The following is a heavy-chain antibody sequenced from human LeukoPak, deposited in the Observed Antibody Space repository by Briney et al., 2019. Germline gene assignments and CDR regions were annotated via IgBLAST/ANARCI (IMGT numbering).Heavy chain of an antibody. D-gene: IGHD3-22*01. CDR2: ISGSGVSA. CDR3: AKDYSESSGFGSNWFDP. J-gene: IGHJ5*02. V-gene: IGHV3-23*01. Sequence: GGSLRLSCAVSGFTSSTYAMTWVRQAPGKGLEWVSVISGSGVSAFYADSVRGRFTISRDNSKNTLYLQMNSLRAEDTAVYYCAKDYSESSGFGSNWFDPWGQGTLVTVSS. CDR1: GFTSSTYA.